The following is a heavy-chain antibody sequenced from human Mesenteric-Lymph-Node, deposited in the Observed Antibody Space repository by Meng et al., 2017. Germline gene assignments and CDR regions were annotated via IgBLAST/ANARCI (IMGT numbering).Heavy chain of an antibody. D-gene: IGHD3-10*01. CDR2: IPHRGSS. CDR1: GDSITSGDYS. J-gene: IGHJ1*01. V-gene: IGHV4-30-4*01. CDR3: LRGSGGSV. Sequence: GPGLVKPSQTLSLTCTVSGDSITSGDYSWNWIRQPPGKGLEWIGEIPHRGSSAYNPSLKSRVSMSIDKSKNQFSLKLTSVTAADTAVYHCLRGSGGSVWGQGTLVTVSS.